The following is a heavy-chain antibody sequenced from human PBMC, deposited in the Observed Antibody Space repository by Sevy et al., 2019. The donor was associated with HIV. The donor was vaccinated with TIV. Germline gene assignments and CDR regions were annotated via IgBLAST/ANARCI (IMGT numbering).Heavy chain of an antibody. CDR2: MNPNTGQT. CDR1: GYTFTALD. J-gene: IGHJ4*02. D-gene: IGHD6-13*01. V-gene: IGHV1-8*01. Sequence: ASVKVSCKASGYTFTALDINWVRQATGQGLEWMGWMNPNTGQTDYSQRFQGRVTMTRDTSISTAYMELHSLRSDDTAIYYGARGIAAGVDYWGQGTQVTVSS. CDR3: ARGIAAGVDY.